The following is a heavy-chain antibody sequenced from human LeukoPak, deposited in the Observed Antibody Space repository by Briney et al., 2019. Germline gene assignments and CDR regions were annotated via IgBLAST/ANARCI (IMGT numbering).Heavy chain of an antibody. Sequence: GGSLRLSCAASGFTFSSYAMSWVRQAPGKGLEWVSAISGSGGSTYYADSVKGRFTISRDNAKSSLYLQMNSLRAEGTAVYFCARAPARARLDYWGQGTLVTVSS. V-gene: IGHV3-23*01. D-gene: IGHD6-6*01. J-gene: IGHJ4*02. CDR1: GFTFSSYA. CDR2: ISGSGGST. CDR3: ARAPARARLDY.